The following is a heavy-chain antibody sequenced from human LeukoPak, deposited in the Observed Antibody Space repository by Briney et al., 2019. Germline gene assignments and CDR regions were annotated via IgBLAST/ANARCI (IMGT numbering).Heavy chain of an antibody. V-gene: IGHV3-64D*09. CDR1: GLTFSSYA. Sequence: QPGGSLRLSCSASGLTFSSYAMHCVRQAPGKGLEYVSAISSNGGSTYYADSVKGRFTISRDNSKNTLYLQMSSLRAEDTAVYYCVKDDYGEGDYWGQRTLVTVSS. J-gene: IGHJ4*02. CDR3: VKDDYGEGDY. CDR2: ISSNGGST. D-gene: IGHD4-17*01.